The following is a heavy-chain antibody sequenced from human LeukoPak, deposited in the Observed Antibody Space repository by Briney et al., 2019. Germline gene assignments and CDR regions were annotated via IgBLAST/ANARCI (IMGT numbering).Heavy chain of an antibody. CDR3: ARHPWNYYDTSDNNAFDI. D-gene: IGHD3-22*01. Sequence: SETLSLTCAVSGYSISSRYYWGWIRQPPGKGPEWIGNIYHIGNTYYNPSLNSRVTISLDTSKNRFSLNLSSVTAADTAVYYCARHPWNYYDTSDNNAFDIWGQGTMVTVSA. V-gene: IGHV4-38-2*01. CDR2: IYHIGNT. J-gene: IGHJ3*02. CDR1: GYSISSRYY.